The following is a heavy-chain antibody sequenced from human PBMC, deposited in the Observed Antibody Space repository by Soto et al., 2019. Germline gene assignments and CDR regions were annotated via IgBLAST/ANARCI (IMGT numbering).Heavy chain of an antibody. CDR2: INHSGST. CDR1: GGASSRYY. J-gene: IGHJ6*02. CDR3: ARSFLYGSGSPYYYYGMDV. D-gene: IGHD3-10*01. V-gene: IGHV4-34*01. Sequence: SQSLPLPNAVSGGASSRYYWSWFRQPPGKGLEWIGEINHSGSTNYNPSLKSRVTISVDTSKNQFSLKLSSVTAADTAVYYCARSFLYGSGSPYYYYGMDVWGQGTTVS.